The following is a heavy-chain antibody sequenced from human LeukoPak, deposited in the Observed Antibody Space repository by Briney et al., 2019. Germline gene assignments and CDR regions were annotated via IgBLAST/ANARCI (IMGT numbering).Heavy chain of an antibody. J-gene: IGHJ4*02. Sequence: ASVKVSCKASGYTFTTYAMHWVRQAPGQRLEWMGWINAGNGNTKYSQKFQGRVTITRDTSASTAYMELSSLRSEDTAVYYCARDFLGGYDYEGYWGQETLVTVSS. CDR2: INAGNGNT. CDR3: ARDFLGGYDYEGY. V-gene: IGHV1-3*01. CDR1: GYTFTTYA. D-gene: IGHD5-12*01.